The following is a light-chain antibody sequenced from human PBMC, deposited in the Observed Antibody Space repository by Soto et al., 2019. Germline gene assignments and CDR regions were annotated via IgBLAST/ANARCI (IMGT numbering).Light chain of an antibody. CDR3: QEYIQWPPGM. CDR1: QVVGSR. V-gene: IGKV3-15*01. Sequence: DIVVTQSPATLSASPGERVALSCRASQVVGSRLAWYQRRPGQVPRLLIYDTSTRAPGISARFSGSGSGTEFTLTISSLQSEDFAVYYCQEYIQWPPGMFGPGTKVDIK. CDR2: DTS. J-gene: IGKJ1*01.